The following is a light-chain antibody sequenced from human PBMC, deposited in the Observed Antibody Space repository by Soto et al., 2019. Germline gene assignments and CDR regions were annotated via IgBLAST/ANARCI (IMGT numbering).Light chain of an antibody. V-gene: IGKV3-20*01. Sequence: VFRLWAGGGYLYIGGGASLACRASQSVSNNYLAWYQQKPGQAPRLLIYGASYRATGIPYRFSGSGSDTDFTLTTNRLAPEDFALFNGKHYDSSFAVGPGTKVDIK. J-gene: IGKJ1*01. CDR2: GAS. CDR1: QSVSNNY. CDR3: KHYDSSFA.